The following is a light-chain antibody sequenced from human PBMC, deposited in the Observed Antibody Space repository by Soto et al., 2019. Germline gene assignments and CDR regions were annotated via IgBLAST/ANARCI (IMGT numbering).Light chain of an antibody. Sequence: EIVLTQSPGPLSLSPGERATLSCRASQSVSSSYLAWYQQKPGQAPRLLIYGASSRATGIPDRFSGGGSGTDFTLTISRLEPEDFAVYYCQQYGSSPPITFGQGTRLEI. CDR2: GAS. CDR1: QSVSSSY. J-gene: IGKJ5*01. CDR3: QQYGSSPPIT. V-gene: IGKV3-20*01.